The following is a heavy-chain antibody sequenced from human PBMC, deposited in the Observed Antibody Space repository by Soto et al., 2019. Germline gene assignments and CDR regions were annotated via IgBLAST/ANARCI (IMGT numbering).Heavy chain of an antibody. CDR1: GGSISSSNW. Sequence: QVQLQESGPGLVKPSGTLSLTCAVSGGSISSSNWWSWVRQPPGKGLEWIGEIYHSGSTNYNPSLKSRVTISVDQSKNQFSLKLSSVTAADTAVYYCARERAFGESSPGYYYYGMDVWGQGTTVTVSS. CDR2: IYHSGST. J-gene: IGHJ6*02. V-gene: IGHV4-4*02. CDR3: ARERAFGESSPGYYYYGMDV. D-gene: IGHD3-10*01.